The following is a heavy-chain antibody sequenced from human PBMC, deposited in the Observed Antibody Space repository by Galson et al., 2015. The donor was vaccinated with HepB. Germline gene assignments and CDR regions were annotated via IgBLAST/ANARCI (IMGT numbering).Heavy chain of an antibody. D-gene: IGHD3-10*01. CDR2: ISAYNGNT. J-gene: IGHJ4*02. CDR1: GYTFTSYG. Sequence: SVKVSCKASGYTFTSYGISWVRQAPGQGLEWMGWISAYNGNTNYAQKLQGRVTMTTDTSTSTAYMELRSLRSDDTAVYYCARDWEGSGSYSSYYFDYWGQGTLVTVSS. V-gene: IGHV1-18*01. CDR3: ARDWEGSGSYSSYYFDY.